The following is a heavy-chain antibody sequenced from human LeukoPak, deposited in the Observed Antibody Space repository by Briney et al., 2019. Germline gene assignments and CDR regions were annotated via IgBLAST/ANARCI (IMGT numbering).Heavy chain of an antibody. CDR1: GFTFSSYW. Sequence: PGGSLRLSCAASGFTFSSYWMSWVRQAPGKGLEWVANIKQDGSEKYYVDSVKGRFAISRDNAKNSLYLQMNSLRAEDTAVYYCARAHIAAAGTHFDYWGHGTLVTVSS. CDR2: IKQDGSEK. CDR3: ARAHIAAAGTHFDY. D-gene: IGHD6-13*01. V-gene: IGHV3-7*01. J-gene: IGHJ4*01.